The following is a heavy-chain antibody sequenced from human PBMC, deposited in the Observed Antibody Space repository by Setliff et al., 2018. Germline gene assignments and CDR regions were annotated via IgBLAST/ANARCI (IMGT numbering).Heavy chain of an antibody. CDR2: ISHSGST. J-gene: IGHJ4*02. V-gene: IGHV4-38-2*02. Sequence: KPSETLSLTCTVSGYSISSGHYWGWIRQPPGKGLEWIGSISHSGSTYYNPSLRSRVTISLDTSKNQFSLMLYSVTAADTAIYYCARYDSSGYSENYYFDYWGQGTLVTVSS. D-gene: IGHD3-22*01. CDR3: ARYDSSGYSENYYFDY. CDR1: GYSISSGHY.